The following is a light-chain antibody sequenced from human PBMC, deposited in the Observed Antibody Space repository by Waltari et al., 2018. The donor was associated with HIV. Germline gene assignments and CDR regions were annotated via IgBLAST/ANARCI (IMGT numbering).Light chain of an antibody. CDR2: KDN. V-gene: IGLV3-25*03. J-gene: IGLJ2*01. Sequence: SYELTQPPSVSVSPGQTARITCSGDALPKQYAYWYLQKPGLAPILVIYKDNERPSGIPERFSGSSSGTAVTLTIGAVQAEDEADYYCQSADISGTYVVFGGGTKLTVL. CDR3: QSADISGTYVV. CDR1: ALPKQY.